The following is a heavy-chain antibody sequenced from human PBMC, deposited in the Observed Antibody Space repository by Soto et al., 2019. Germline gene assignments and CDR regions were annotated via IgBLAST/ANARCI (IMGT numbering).Heavy chain of an antibody. Sequence: SVKVSCKASGFTFTSSAVQWVRQARGQRLEWIGWIVVGSGNTNYAQKFQERVTITRDMSTSTAYMELSSLRSEDTAVYYCAADPYSGSYYPYFDYWGQGTLVTVSS. CDR3: AADPYSGSYYPYFDY. J-gene: IGHJ4*02. CDR2: IVVGSGNT. D-gene: IGHD1-26*01. CDR1: GFTFTSSA. V-gene: IGHV1-58*01.